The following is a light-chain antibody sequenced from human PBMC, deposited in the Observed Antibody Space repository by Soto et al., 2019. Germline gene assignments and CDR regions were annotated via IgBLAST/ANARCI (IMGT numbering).Light chain of an antibody. J-gene: IGKJ1*01. CDR2: DTS. V-gene: IGKV3-15*01. CDR3: QQYNNWPPIT. CDR1: QSVSIK. Sequence: EIVMTQSPASLSVSPGESVTLSCSASQSVSIKLAWYQQKPGQAPRLLIYDTSTRATGIPARFSGSGSGTEFTLTISSLQSEDFAVYYCQQYNNWPPITFGQGTKVDIK.